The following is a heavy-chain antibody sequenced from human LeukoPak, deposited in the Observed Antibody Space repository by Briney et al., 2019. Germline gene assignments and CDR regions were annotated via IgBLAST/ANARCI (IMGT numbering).Heavy chain of an antibody. CDR1: GFTFSDYD. J-gene: IGHJ4*02. CDR2: INTAGDT. Sequence: GGSLRLSCAASGFTFSDYDMHWVRQATGKGLEWVSAINTAGDTYYSDSVKGRFTISRENDKNSLYLQLNSLRAGDTPVYFCARAPPRSGWLIDYWGQATLIAASS. D-gene: IGHD6-19*01. CDR3: ARAPPRSGWLIDY. V-gene: IGHV3-13*04.